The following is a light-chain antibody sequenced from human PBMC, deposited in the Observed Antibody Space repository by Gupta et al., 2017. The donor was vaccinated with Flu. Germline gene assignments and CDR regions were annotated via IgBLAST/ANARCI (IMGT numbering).Light chain of an antibody. J-gene: IGKJ2*03. Sequence: TDILSVSPGEGATLACRASQNVGSNLGWYQQKPGQAPRLLMHGASTRATGIPARFSGSGSGTEFTLTISSLQSEDFAVYFCHQYNQWPYSFGQGTNLEIK. CDR3: HQYNQWPYS. CDR2: GAS. CDR1: QNVGSN. V-gene: IGKV3-15*01.